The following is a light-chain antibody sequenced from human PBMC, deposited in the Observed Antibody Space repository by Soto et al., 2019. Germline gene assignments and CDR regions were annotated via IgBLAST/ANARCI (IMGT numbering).Light chain of an antibody. Sequence: DIVMTQSPDSLAVSLGERATINCKSSQSVLYSSNNKNYLAWYQQKPGQPPKLLIYWASTRESGVPDRFSGSGSGTDFTLTISSLQAEDVAVYYCQQYCSTPHTFGPGTKVDIK. CDR3: QQYCSTPHT. CDR1: QSVLYSSNNKNY. V-gene: IGKV4-1*01. CDR2: WAS. J-gene: IGKJ3*01.